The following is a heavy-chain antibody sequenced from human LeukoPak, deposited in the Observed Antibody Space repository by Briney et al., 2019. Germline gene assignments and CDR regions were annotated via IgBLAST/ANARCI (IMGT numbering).Heavy chain of an antibody. Sequence: PGGSLRLSCAASGFTFRSYSMHWVRQTAGKGLVWVSRINSDGSSTSYADSVKGRFTISRDNAKNTLYLQMNSLRGEDTAVYYCTRSDWFDPWGQGTLVTVSS. J-gene: IGHJ5*02. CDR3: TRSDWFDP. CDR2: INSDGSST. CDR1: GFTFRSYS. V-gene: IGHV3-74*01.